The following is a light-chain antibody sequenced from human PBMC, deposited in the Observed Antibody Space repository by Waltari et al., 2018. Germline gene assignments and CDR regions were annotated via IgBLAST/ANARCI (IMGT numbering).Light chain of an antibody. Sequence: QLVLTQSPSASASLGASVKLTCPLSSGHSSNVIAWLQQQPEKGPRYLMKVNSDGSHSKGDEIPDRCSGSSSGAERYLTISSLQSEDEADYYCQTGGHGTWVFGGGTKLTVL. CDR1: SGHSSNV. CDR2: VNSDGSH. J-gene: IGLJ3*02. V-gene: IGLV4-69*01. CDR3: QTGGHGTWV.